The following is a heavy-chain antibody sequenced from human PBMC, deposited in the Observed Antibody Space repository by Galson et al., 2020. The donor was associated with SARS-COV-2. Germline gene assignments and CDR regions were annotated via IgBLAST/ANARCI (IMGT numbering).Heavy chain of an antibody. J-gene: IGHJ3*02. Sequence: GGSLRLSCAASGFTFSSYAMHWVRQAPGKGLEWVAVISYDGSNKYYAGSVKGRFTISRDNSKNTLYLQMNSLRAEDTAVYYCAREVVGGAFDIWGQGTMVTVSS. CDR2: ISYDGSNK. CDR3: AREVVGGAFDI. D-gene: IGHD1-26*01. CDR1: GFTFSSYA. V-gene: IGHV3-30*04.